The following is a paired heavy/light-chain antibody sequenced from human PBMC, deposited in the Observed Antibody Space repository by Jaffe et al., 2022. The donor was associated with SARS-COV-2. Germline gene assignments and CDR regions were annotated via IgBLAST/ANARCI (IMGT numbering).Heavy chain of an antibody. CDR3: ARDRGYSMDV. J-gene: IGHJ6*02. V-gene: IGHV3-74*03. D-gene: IGHD2-15*01. CDR1: GFTFSKHW. Sequence: EVQLVESGGGLVQPGGSLRLSCAASGFTFSKHWMHWVRQAPGKGLVWVSRINRDASNITYADSVKGRFTISRDNAKNTVYLQMNSLRAEDTAVYYCARDRGYSMDVWGQGTTVTVSS. CDR2: INRDASNI.
Light chain of an antibody. Sequence: QPVLTQPSSHSASSGASVRLTCMLSSGFSVGDFWIRWYQQKPGNPPRYLLYYHSDSNKGQGSGVPSRFSGSNDASANAGILRISGLQPEDEADYYCGTWHSNSKTHGVFGGGTKLTVL. CDR1: SGFSVGDFW. V-gene: IGLV5-52*01. CDR3: GTWHSNSKTHGV. CDR2: YHSDSNK. J-gene: IGLJ3*02.